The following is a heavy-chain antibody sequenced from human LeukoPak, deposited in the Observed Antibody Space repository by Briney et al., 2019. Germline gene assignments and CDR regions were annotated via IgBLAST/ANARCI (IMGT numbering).Heavy chain of an antibody. Sequence: SETLSLTCAVSGGSISSNSYYWGWIRQPPGTGLEWLGEIYHSGSTNYNPSLKSRVTISVDKSKNQFSLKLSSATAADTAVYYCARGILGSSGWYRGYYYYYYMDVWGKGTTVTISS. CDR3: ARGILGSSGWYRGYYYYYYMDV. CDR1: GGSISSNSYY. CDR2: IYHSGST. V-gene: IGHV4-39*01. D-gene: IGHD6-19*01. J-gene: IGHJ6*03.